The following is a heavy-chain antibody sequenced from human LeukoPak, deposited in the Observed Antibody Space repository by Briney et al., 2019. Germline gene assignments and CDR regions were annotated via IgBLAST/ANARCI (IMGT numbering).Heavy chain of an antibody. D-gene: IGHD3-22*01. CDR2: IMPMFGTT. CDR1: GGSFTNCP. J-gene: IGHJ4*02. CDR3: ARCSPGDSSNFYAVLQY. V-gene: IGHV1-69*13. Sequence: GASVKVSCKASGGSFTNCPFHWVRQAPGQGLEWLGGIMPMFGTTDYAQNFQDRLTITADESTTTAYLELNSLRYEDSAVYYCARCSPGDSSNFYAVLQYWGQGTQVTVST.